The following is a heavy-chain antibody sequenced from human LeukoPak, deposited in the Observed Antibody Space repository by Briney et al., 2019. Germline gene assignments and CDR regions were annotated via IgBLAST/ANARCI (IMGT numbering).Heavy chain of an antibody. D-gene: IGHD1/OR15-1a*01. V-gene: IGHV1-2*02. CDR3: ARVMNREGTNY. CDR1: GYTFTGYF. CDR2: INPNSGGT. J-gene: IGHJ4*02. Sequence: ASVKVSCKASGYTFTGYFMHWVRQAPGQGLEWMGWINPNSGGTKYAQKFQGRVTMTRDTSISTAYMELNRLRSDDTAVYYCARVMNREGTNYWGQGTLVIVSS.